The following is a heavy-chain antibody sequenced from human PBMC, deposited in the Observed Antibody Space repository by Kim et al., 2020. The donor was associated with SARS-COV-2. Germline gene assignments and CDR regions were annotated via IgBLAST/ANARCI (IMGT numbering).Heavy chain of an antibody. J-gene: IGHJ5*02. D-gene: IGHD3-22*01. CDR3: ARDWDSSTYGWIDP. CDR1: GFTFSSYG. Sequence: GGSLRLSCAASGFTFSSYGMHWVRQVPGKGLEWVALIWFDGTNKYYGDSGKGRFTISRDNSKNTLYLQMNSLSAEDTAVYYCARDWDSSTYGWIDPWGQGTLVTVSS. V-gene: IGHV3-33*01. CDR2: IWFDGTNK.